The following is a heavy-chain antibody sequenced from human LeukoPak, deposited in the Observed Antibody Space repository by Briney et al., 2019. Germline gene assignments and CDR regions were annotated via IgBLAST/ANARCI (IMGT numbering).Heavy chain of an antibody. CDR2: ISGSGAST. CDR1: GFIFCSNG. V-gene: IGHV3-23*01. CDR3: AKDVGKWESLHFFDY. J-gene: IGHJ4*02. Sequence: GCLLLSCAASGFIFCSNGMHWVRQAPGKGLEWISGISGSGASTYYADSVKGRFTISRDDSRNTLYLQMNSRRGDDTAVYYCAKDVGKWESLHFFDYWGQGTVVTVSS. D-gene: IGHD1-26*01.